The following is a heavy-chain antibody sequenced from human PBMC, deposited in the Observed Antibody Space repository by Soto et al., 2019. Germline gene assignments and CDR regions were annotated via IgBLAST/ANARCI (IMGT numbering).Heavy chain of an antibody. J-gene: IGHJ5*02. CDR1: GFTFSSYG. Sequence: GSLRLSCAASGFTFSSYGMHWVRQAPGKGLEWVAVISYDGSNKYYADSVKGRFTISRDNSKNTLYLQMNSLRAEDTAVYYCAKDGGQTTVTTFSHSNWFDPWGQGTLVTVS. CDR2: ISYDGSNK. CDR3: AKDGGQTTVTTFSHSNWFDP. D-gene: IGHD4-17*01. V-gene: IGHV3-30*18.